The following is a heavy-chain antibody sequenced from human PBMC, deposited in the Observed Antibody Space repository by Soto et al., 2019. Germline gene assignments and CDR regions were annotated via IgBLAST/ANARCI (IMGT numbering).Heavy chain of an antibody. CDR2: IYYSGTT. D-gene: IGHD2-8*01. CDR1: GGSVSSGGYY. CDR3: ARRALPQCINGVCYKDGFWDY. V-gene: IGHV4-31*03. Sequence: PSETLSLTCTVSGGSVSSGGYYWSWIRQHPGTGLEWIGYIYYSGTTYFNPSLKSRASISLDTSKNELSLKLTSVTAADTAVYYCARRALPQCINGVCYKDGFWDYWGQGALVTVSS. J-gene: IGHJ4*02.